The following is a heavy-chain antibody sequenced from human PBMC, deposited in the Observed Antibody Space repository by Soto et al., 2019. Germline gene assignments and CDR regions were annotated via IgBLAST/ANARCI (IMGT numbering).Heavy chain of an antibody. V-gene: IGHV1-69*13. D-gene: IGHD6-6*01. J-gene: IGHJ6*02. CDR3: ARGGQLVTYYYYGMDV. CDR2: IIPIFGTA. CDR1: GGTFSSYA. Sequence: SVKVSCKASGGTFSSYAISCVRQAPGQGLEWMGGIIPIFGTANYAQKFQGRVTITADESTSTAYMELSSLRSEDTAVYYCARGGQLVTYYYYGMDVWGQGTTVTVSS.